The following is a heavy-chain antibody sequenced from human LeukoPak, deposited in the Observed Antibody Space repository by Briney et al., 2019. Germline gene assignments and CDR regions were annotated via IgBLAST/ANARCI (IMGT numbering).Heavy chain of an antibody. CDR3: ASTSLLWFGVRSFDY. D-gene: IGHD3-10*01. J-gene: IGHJ4*02. CDR2: IYTSGST. CDR1: GGSISSYY. V-gene: IGHV4-4*07. Sequence: PSETLSLTCTVSGGSISSYYWSWIRQPAGKGLEWIGRIYTSGSTNYNPSLKSRVTMSVDTSKNQFSLKLSSVTAADTAVYYCASTSLLWFGVRSFDYWGQGTLVTVSS.